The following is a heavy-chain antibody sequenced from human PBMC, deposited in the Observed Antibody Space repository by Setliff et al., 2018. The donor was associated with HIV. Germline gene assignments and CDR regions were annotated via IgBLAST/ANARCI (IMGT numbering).Heavy chain of an antibody. CDR2: IYYSGST. CDR3: ASRYHYYDSSGYYRQGAFDI. CDR1: GASVSTTGYY. J-gene: IGHJ3*02. D-gene: IGHD3-22*01. V-gene: IGHV4-39*01. Sequence: NPSETLSLTCTVSGASVSTTGYYWGWIRQPPGKGLEWIGIIYYSGSTYYKPSLKSRVTISVDTSKNQFSLKLSSVTAADTAVYYCASRYHYYDSSGYYRQGAFDIWGQGTMVTVSS.